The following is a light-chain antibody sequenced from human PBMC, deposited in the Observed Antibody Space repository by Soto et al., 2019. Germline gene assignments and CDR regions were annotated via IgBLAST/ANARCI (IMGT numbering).Light chain of an antibody. CDR3: QQYHYWPLT. CDR2: GAS. J-gene: IGKJ3*01. CDR1: ESVGTH. Sequence: EIGITQSPATLSVSPGEGATLSCRPSESVGTHLAWYQQKPGQAPRLLVYGASTRATGIPARFSGGGSGAEFTLTITSLQSEDFAIYYCQQYHYWPLTFGPGTKVDIK. V-gene: IGKV3D-15*01.